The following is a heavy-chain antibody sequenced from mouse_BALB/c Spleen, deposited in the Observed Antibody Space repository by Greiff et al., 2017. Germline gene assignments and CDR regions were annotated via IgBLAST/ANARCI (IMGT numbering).Heavy chain of an antibody. V-gene: IGHV14-3*02. D-gene: IGHD2-3*01. CDR1: GFYIKDTY. CDR2: IDPANGNT. CDR3: ASHYDGYYRAWFAY. Sequence: VQLKQSGAELVKPGASVKLSCTASGFYIKDTYMHWVKQRPEQGLEWIGRIDPANGNTKYDPKFQGKATITADTSSNTAYLQLSSLTSEDTAVYYCASHYDGYYRAWFAYWGQGTLVTVSA. J-gene: IGHJ3*01.